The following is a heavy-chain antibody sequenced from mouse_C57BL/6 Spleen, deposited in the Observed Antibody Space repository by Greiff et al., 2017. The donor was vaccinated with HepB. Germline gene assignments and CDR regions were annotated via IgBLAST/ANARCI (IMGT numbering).Heavy chain of an antibody. J-gene: IGHJ4*01. Sequence: EVQLQESGPGLVKPSQSLSLTCSVTGYSITSGYYWNWIRQFPGNKLEWMGYISYDGSNNYNPSLKNRISITRDPSKNQFFLKLNSVTTEDTATYYFARYYGSSYDYYYAMDYWGQGTSVTVSS. V-gene: IGHV3-6*01. CDR1: GYSITSGYY. CDR2: ISYDGSN. CDR3: ARYYGSSYDYYYAMDY. D-gene: IGHD1-1*01.